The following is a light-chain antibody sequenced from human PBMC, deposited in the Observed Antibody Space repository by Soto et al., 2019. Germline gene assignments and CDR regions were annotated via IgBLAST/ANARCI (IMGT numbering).Light chain of an antibody. CDR2: GAS. V-gene: IGKV3-20*01. Sequence: EIVLAHSPGTLSLSPGERATLSCRASQSVSSSYLAWYQQKPGQAPRLLIYGASSRATGIPDRFSGSGSGTDFTLTISRLEPEDFAVYYCQQYGSSPPTWTFGQGTKVDTK. CDR3: QQYGSSPPTWT. J-gene: IGKJ1*01. CDR1: QSVSSSY.